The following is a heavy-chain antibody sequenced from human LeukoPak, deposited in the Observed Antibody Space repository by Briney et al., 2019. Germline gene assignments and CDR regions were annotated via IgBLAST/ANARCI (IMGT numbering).Heavy chain of an antibody. CDR1: GFTFSSYA. V-gene: IGHV3-23*01. Sequence: PGGSLRLSCAASGFTFSSYAMSWVRQAPGKGLEWVSAISGSGGSTYYADSVKGRFTISRDNSKNTLYLQMNSLRAEDTAVYYCARDKGNYDFWSGSYYYGMDVWGQGTTVTVSS. D-gene: IGHD3-3*01. CDR3: ARDKGNYDFWSGSYYYGMDV. J-gene: IGHJ6*02. CDR2: ISGSGGST.